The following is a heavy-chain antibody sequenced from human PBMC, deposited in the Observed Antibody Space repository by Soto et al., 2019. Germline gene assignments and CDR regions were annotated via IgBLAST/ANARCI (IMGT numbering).Heavy chain of an antibody. CDR2: IYPGDSDT. CDR3: ARHTSNFRYYYYAMDV. D-gene: IGHD2-2*01. Sequence: PVESLSISCKVSGNTFTDYWIGWVLQLPGKGLEWMGIIYPGDSDTRYSPSFQGHVTITVDKSTSTAYLQWNTLKASDTAMYYCARHTSNFRYYYYAMDVWGQGTTVTVSS. J-gene: IGHJ6*02. V-gene: IGHV5-51*01. CDR1: GNTFTDYW.